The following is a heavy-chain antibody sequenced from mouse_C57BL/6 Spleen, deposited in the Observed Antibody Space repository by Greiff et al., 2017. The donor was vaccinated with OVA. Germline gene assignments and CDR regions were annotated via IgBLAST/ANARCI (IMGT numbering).Heavy chain of an antibody. CDR2: INPNNGGT. V-gene: IGHV1-26*01. CDR3: ARPGSSLGYYFDY. Sequence: EVQLQQSGPELVKPGASVKISCKASGYTFTDYYMNWVKQSHGKSLEWIGDINPNNGGTSYNQKFKGKATLTVDKSSSTAYMELRSLTSEDSAVYYCARPGSSLGYYFDYWGQGTTLTVSS. CDR1: GYTFTDYY. D-gene: IGHD1-1*01. J-gene: IGHJ2*01.